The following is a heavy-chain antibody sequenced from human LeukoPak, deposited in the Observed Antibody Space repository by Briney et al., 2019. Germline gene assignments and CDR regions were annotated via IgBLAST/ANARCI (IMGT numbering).Heavy chain of an antibody. D-gene: IGHD1-26*01. CDR1: GFTFSSYS. J-gene: IGHJ4*02. Sequence: GGSLRLSCAASGFTFSSYSMNWVRQAPGKGLEWVSSISSSSSYIYYADSVKGRFTISRDNAKNSLYLQMNSLRAEDTAVYYCARGPVGTTMAAYWGQGTLVTVSS. CDR2: ISSSSSYI. CDR3: ARGPVGTTMAAY. V-gene: IGHV3-21*01.